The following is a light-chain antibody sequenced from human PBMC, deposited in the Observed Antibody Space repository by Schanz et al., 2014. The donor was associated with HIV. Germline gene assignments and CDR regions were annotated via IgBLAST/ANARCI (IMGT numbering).Light chain of an antibody. CDR2: GNN. CDR1: SSNIGAGYD. V-gene: IGLV1-40*01. Sequence: QSVLTQPPSASGAPGQRVTISCTGSSSNIGAGYDVHWYQQLPETAPKLLMFGNNNRPSGVPDRYSGSKSDTSASLAITGLQAEDEADYYCATWDTFLNGVVFGGGTKLTVL. J-gene: IGLJ2*01. CDR3: ATWDTFLNGVV.